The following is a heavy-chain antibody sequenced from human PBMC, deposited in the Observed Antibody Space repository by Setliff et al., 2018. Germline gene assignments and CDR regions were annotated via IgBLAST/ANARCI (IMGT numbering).Heavy chain of an antibody. CDR2: INHSGST. D-gene: IGHD5-12*01. CDR3: ARDPLATNRRRAFDI. Sequence: PSETLSLTCAVYGGSVSGYYWSWIRQPPGKGLEWIGEINHSGSTNYNPSLKSRVTISVDTSKNQFSLKLSSVTAADTAVYYCARDPLATNRRRAFDIWGQGTMVTVSS. J-gene: IGHJ3*02. CDR1: GGSVSGYY. V-gene: IGHV4-34*01.